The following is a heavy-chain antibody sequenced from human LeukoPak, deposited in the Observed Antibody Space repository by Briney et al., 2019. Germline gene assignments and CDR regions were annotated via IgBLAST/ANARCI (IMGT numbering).Heavy chain of an antibody. CDR3: ARVSYGVVSFNYYYYMDV. Sequence: SETLSLTCTVSGGSISSYYWSWIRQPPGKGLEWIGYIYYSGSTNYIPSLKSRVTISVDTSKNQFSLKLSSVTAADTAVYYCARVSYGVVSFNYYYYMDVWGKGTTVTVSS. CDR1: GGSISSYY. J-gene: IGHJ6*03. CDR2: IYYSGST. V-gene: IGHV4-59*01. D-gene: IGHD3-3*01.